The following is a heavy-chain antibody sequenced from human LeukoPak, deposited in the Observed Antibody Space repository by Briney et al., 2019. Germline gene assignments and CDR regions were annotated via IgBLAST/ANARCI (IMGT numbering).Heavy chain of an antibody. D-gene: IGHD3-10*01. V-gene: IGHV3-23*01. CDR3: AKFFSGGWLGVGFDY. CDR2: ITGSGDST. Sequence: PGGSLRLSCAASEFSFSSYAMSWVRQAPGKGLEWVSAITGSGDSTYYAESVKGRFTISRDNSRNTLYLQMNSLRADDTAVYYWAKFFSGGWLGVGFDYGAREPLVTVPS. J-gene: IGHJ4*02. CDR1: EFSFSSYA.